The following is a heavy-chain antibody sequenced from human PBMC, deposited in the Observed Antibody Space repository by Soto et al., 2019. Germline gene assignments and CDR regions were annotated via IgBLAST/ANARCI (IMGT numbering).Heavy chain of an antibody. CDR2: ISYDGSNK. Sequence: QVQLVESGGGVVQPGRSLRLSCAASGFTFSSYGMHWVRQAPGKGLEWVAVISYDGSNKYYADSVKGRFTISRDNSKNTLYLQMNSLRAEYTAVYYCANLGDSSSRNFDYWGQGTLVTVSS. CDR1: GFTFSSYG. CDR3: ANLGDSSSRNFDY. V-gene: IGHV3-30*18. J-gene: IGHJ4*02. D-gene: IGHD6-6*01.